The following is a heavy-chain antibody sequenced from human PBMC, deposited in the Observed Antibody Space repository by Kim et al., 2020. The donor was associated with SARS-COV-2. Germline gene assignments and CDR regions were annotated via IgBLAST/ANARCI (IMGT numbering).Heavy chain of an antibody. CDR1: GFTFSSYG. V-gene: IGHV3-30*18. J-gene: IGHJ4*02. Sequence: GGSLRLSCAASGFTFSSYGMHWVRQAPGKGLEWVAVISYDGSNKYYADSVKGRFTISRDNSKNTLYLQMNSLRAEDTAVYYCAKPLFSGYFEAFDYWGQGTLVTVSS. CDR3: AKPLFSGYFEAFDY. D-gene: IGHD3-9*01. CDR2: ISYDGSNK.